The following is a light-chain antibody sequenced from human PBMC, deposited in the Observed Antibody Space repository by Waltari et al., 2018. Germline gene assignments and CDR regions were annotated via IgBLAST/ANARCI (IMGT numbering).Light chain of an antibody. CDR2: DVS. J-gene: IGLJ3*02. V-gene: IGLV2-14*03. Sequence: QSALTQPASVSGSPGQSITISCTGTNSDVGAYQYVSWYQQNPVKAPKLIIFDVSRRPSGVSYRFSGSKSGSTASLTISGLQAGDEADYYCSSYTTSATWVFGGGTRVAVL. CDR3: SSYTTSATWV. CDR1: NSDVGAYQY.